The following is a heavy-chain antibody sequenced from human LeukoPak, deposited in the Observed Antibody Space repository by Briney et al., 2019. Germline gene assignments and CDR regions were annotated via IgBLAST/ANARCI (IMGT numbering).Heavy chain of an antibody. J-gene: IGHJ5*02. Sequence: SETLSLTCTVSGGSINNYYWSWVRQPPGAGLEWLAYIYYTGSTNYNPSLKTRLTISVDTSKHRFSLRLSSVTAADTAVYYCARTLSARDWFDPWGQGTLVTVSS. V-gene: IGHV4-59*08. D-gene: IGHD3-3*02. CDR1: GGSINNYY. CDR3: ARTLSARDWFDP. CDR2: IYYTGST.